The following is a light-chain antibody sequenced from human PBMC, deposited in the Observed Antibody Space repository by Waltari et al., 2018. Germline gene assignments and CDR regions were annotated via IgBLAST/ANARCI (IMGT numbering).Light chain of an antibody. CDR3: QQYSSWPPLYT. CDR2: AAS. Sequence: EIVMTQSPPTLSVSPGERATLPSRASQSVGNNLAWYQQKHGQAPRLLIYAASTRATGTPARFSGSGSGTDFTLTIGSMQSEDFALYYCQQYSSWPPLYTFGQGTRLEIK. CDR1: QSVGNN. V-gene: IGKV3D-15*01. J-gene: IGKJ2*01.